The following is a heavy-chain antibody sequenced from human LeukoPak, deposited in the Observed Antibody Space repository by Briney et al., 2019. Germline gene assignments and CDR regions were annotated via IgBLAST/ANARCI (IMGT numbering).Heavy chain of an antibody. J-gene: IGHJ4*02. CDR1: GFTFSNFA. V-gene: IGHV3-30-3*01. D-gene: IGHD3-10*01. CDR2: ISYDGSSK. Sequence: PGGSLRLSCSASGFTFSNFALHWVRQAPGMGLEWVAAISYDGSSKYYADSAKGRFTISRDNSKNTLYLQMNSLRAEDTAVYYCAKGMYYYGSGSYDGFDYWGQGTLVTVSS. CDR3: AKGMYYYGSGSYDGFDY.